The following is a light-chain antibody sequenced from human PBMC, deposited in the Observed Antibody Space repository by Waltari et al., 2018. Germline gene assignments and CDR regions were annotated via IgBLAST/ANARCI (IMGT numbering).Light chain of an antibody. Sequence: QSALTQPASVSGSPGQSLTISCTGPSSDVGNYDLISWYQQHPNKAPKLIIYEGNKRPSGVSNRFSGSTSGNTASLTISGLQAEDEADYFCCSYAGSATFAVFGGGTKLTVL. J-gene: IGLJ3*02. CDR2: EGN. CDR1: SSDVGNYDL. CDR3: CSYAGSATFAV. V-gene: IGLV2-23*03.